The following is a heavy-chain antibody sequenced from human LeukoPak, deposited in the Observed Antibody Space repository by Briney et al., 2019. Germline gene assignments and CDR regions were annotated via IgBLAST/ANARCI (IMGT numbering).Heavy chain of an antibody. D-gene: IGHD2-2*01. Sequence: GGSLRLSCAASGFTFSSYAMSWVRQAPGRGLERVSAISGSGGSTYYADSVKGRFTISRDNSKNTLYLQMNSLRAEDTAVYYCARGGHCSSTGCSGYFDYWGQGTLVTVSS. CDR1: GFTFSSYA. CDR2: ISGSGGST. V-gene: IGHV3-23*01. CDR3: ARGGHCSSTGCSGYFDY. J-gene: IGHJ4*02.